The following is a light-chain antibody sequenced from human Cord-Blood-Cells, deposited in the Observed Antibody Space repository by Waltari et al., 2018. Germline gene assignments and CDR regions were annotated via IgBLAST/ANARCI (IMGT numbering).Light chain of an antibody. CDR2: DVS. V-gene: IGLV2-14*01. J-gene: IGLJ1*01. CDR1: SSDVGGYNY. Sequence: QSALTQPASVSGSPGQSITISCTGTSSDVGGYNYVSWYQQHPGKAPKLMIYDVSNLPSGVSNRFSGSKSGNTASLTISELQAEDEADYSCSSYTSSSTYVFGTWTKVTVL. CDR3: SSYTSSSTYV.